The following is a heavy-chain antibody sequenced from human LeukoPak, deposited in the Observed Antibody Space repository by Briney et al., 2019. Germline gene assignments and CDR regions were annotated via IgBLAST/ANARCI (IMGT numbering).Heavy chain of an antibody. CDR2: ISYDGSNK. J-gene: IGHJ4*02. V-gene: IGHV3-30-3*01. Sequence: GGSLRLSCAASGFTFSSYAMHWVRQAPGKGLEWVAVISYDGSNKYYADSVKGRFTISRDNSKNTLYLQMNSLRAEDTAVYYCARAPNYDFWNGYLYWGQGTLVTVSS. CDR3: ARAPNYDFWNGYLY. D-gene: IGHD3-3*01. CDR1: GFTFSSYA.